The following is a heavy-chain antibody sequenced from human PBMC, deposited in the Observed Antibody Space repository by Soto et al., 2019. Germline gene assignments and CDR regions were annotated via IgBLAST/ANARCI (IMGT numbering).Heavy chain of an antibody. CDR1: GGSISSGDYY. V-gene: IGHV4-30-4*01. J-gene: IGHJ4*02. Sequence: PSETLSLTCTVSGGSISSGDYYRSWIRQPPGKGLEWIGYIYYSGSTYYNPSLKSRVTISVDTSKNQFSLKLSSVTAADTAVYYCARGLGVVVVPAARVFDYWGQGTLVTVSS. D-gene: IGHD2-2*01. CDR3: ARGLGVVVVPAARVFDY. CDR2: IYYSGST.